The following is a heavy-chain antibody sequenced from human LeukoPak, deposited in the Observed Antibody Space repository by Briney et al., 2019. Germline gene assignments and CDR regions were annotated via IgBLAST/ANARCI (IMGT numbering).Heavy chain of an antibody. Sequence: GGSLRLFCAASGFTFSSYAMHWVRQAPGKGLEYVSAISSNGGSTYYANSVKGRFTISRDNSKNTLYLQMGSLRAEDMAVYYCARDVRDTFSYCGGDCYTYAFDIWGQGTMVTVSS. CDR3: ARDVRDTFSYCGGDCYTYAFDI. D-gene: IGHD2-21*01. CDR2: ISSNGGST. V-gene: IGHV3-64*01. J-gene: IGHJ3*02. CDR1: GFTFSSYA.